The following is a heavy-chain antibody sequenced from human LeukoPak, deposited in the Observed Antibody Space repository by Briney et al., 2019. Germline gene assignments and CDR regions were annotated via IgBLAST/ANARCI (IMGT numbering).Heavy chain of an antibody. CDR2: ISSSSSTI. D-gene: IGHD4-17*01. Sequence: GGSLRLSCAASGFTFSSYSMNWVRQAPGKGLEWVSYISSSSSTIYYADSVKGRFTISRDNAKNSLYLQMNSLRAEDTAVYYCARDDYEGVGYWGQGTLVTVSS. CDR3: ARDDYEGVGY. CDR1: GFTFSSYS. J-gene: IGHJ4*02. V-gene: IGHV3-48*04.